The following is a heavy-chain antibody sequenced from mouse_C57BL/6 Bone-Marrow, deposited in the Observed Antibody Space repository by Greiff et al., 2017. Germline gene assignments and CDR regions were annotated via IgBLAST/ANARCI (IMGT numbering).Heavy chain of an antibody. V-gene: IGHV1-69*01. J-gene: IGHJ3*01. CDR2: IDPSDSYT. CDR1: GYTFTRSW. CDR3: ANLLAY. Sequence: VQLQQPGAELVMPGASVKLSCKASGYTFTRSWMHWVKQRPGQGLEWIGEIDPSDSYTNYNQKFKGKSTLTVDKSSSTAYMQLSSLTSEDSAVYYCANLLAYWGQGTLVTVSA.